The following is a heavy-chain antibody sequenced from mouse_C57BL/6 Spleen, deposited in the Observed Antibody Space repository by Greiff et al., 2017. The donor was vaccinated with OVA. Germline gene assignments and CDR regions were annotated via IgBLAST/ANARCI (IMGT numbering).Heavy chain of an antibody. D-gene: IGHD1-1*01. CDR2: INYDGSST. V-gene: IGHV5-16*01. CDR1: GFTFSDYY. J-gene: IGHJ1*03. Sequence: EVKLVESEGGLVQPGSSMKLSCTASGFTFSDYYMAWVRQVPEKGLEWVANINYDGSSTYYLDSLKSRFIISRDNAKNILYLQMSSLKSEDTATYYCARGYGSPYWYFDVWGTGTTVTVSS. CDR3: ARGYGSPYWYFDV.